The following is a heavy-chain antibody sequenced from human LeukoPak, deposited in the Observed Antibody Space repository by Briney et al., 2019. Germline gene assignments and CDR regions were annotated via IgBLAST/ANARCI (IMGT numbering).Heavy chain of an antibody. CDR3: ARDTYGSGDDY. CDR2: IYYSGST. CDR1: GGSISSGGYY. V-gene: IGHV4-31*03. Sequence: SETLSLTCTVSGGSISSGGYYWSWIRQHPGKGLEWIGYIYYSGSTYYNPSLKSRVTISVDTSKNQFSLKLSSVTAADTAVYYCARDTYGSGDDYWGQGTLVTVSS. J-gene: IGHJ4*02. D-gene: IGHD3-10*01.